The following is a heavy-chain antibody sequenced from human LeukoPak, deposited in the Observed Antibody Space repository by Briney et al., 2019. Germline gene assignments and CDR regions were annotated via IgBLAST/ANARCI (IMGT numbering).Heavy chain of an antibody. Sequence: GGSLRLSCAASGFSFSSYTMNWVRQAPGKGLEWVSSISASGGRTYHADSVKGRFTISRDNSKNTLYLQMNSLRAEDTAVYFCATPPTVTRNYWGQGILVTVSS. CDR2: ISASGGRT. D-gene: IGHD4-17*01. CDR1: GFSFSSYT. V-gene: IGHV3-23*01. J-gene: IGHJ4*02. CDR3: ATPPTVTRNY.